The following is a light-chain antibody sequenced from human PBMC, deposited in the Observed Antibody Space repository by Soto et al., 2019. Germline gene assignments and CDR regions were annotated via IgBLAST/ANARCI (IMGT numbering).Light chain of an antibody. CDR1: TGAVTSGHY. V-gene: IGLV7-46*01. Sequence: QAVVTQEASLTVSPGGAVTLTCGSSTGAVTSGHYPSWFQQKPGQAPRTLIYDTSNKHSWTPARFSGSLLGGKAALTLSGAQPEVEAEYYCLVSYNGVRPVFGGGTKLTVL. CDR3: LVSYNGVRPV. J-gene: IGLJ3*02. CDR2: DTS.